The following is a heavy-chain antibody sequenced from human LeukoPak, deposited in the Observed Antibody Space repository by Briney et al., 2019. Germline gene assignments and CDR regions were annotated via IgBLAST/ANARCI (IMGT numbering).Heavy chain of an antibody. J-gene: IGHJ4*02. CDR1: GFTFDDYA. CDR2: ISWNSGSI. Sequence: GRSLRLSCAASGFTFDDYAMHWVRQAPGKGLEWVSGISWNSGSIGYADSVKGRFTISRDNAKHSLYLQMTSLRAEDTALYYCAKDITYYYDSSGYRFDYWGQGTLVTVSS. CDR3: AKDITYYYDSSGYRFDY. D-gene: IGHD3-22*01. V-gene: IGHV3-9*01.